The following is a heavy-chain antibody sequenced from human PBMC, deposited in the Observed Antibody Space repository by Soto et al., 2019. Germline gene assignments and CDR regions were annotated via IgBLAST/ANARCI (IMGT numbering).Heavy chain of an antibody. CDR1: GFTFSSHG. CDR2: IWYDGSNK. Sequence: PGGSLRLSCAASGFTFSSHGMHWVRQAPGKGLEWVAAIWYDGSNKYYADSVKGRFTISRDNSKNTLYLQMNSLRAEDTAVYYCARSPQVAARPDGMDVWGQGTTVTVSS. D-gene: IGHD2-15*01. CDR3: ARSPQVAARPDGMDV. J-gene: IGHJ6*02. V-gene: IGHV3-33*01.